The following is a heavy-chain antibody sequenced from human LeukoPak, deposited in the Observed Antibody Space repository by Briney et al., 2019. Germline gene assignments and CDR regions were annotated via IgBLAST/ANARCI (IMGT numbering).Heavy chain of an antibody. CDR2: ISNNGGYT. CDR1: GFTFSSSA. J-gene: IGHJ4*02. CDR3: AKSMAPFDY. D-gene: IGHD2/OR15-2a*01. Sequence: GGSLRLSCAASGFTFSSSAMSWVRQVPGKGLEWVSAISNNGGYTYYADSVQGRFTISSDNSKSTLCLQMNSLRAEDTAVYYCAKSMAPFDYWGQGTLVTVSS. V-gene: IGHV3-23*01.